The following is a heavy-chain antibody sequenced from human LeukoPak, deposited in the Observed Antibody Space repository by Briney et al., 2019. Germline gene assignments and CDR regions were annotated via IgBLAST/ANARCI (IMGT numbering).Heavy chain of an antibody. CDR1: GESLNSYY. V-gene: IGHV4-34*01. J-gene: IGHJ4*02. CDR2: INHSGGT. D-gene: IGHD3-3*01. CDR3: ARRDFAIFGVVTAFDS. Sequence: SETLSLTCAFYGESLNSYYWSWIRQPPGKGLEWIGEINHSGGTNYNPSLESRVTISIDTSKNQVFLKLTSMTAADAAVYYCARRDFAIFGVVTAFDSWGPGALVTVSS.